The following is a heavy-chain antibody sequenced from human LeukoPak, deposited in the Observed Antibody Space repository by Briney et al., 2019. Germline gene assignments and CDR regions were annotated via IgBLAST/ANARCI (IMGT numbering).Heavy chain of an antibody. V-gene: IGHV3-74*01. Sequence: GGSLRLACAASGFPCDSVWMHWVRQAPGKGLVWVSDMNEYSTTIRYADSVKGRFTISRDNAKSILYLQMNNLRAEDTAMYFCARGGVNPVDHWGQGTLVTVSS. CDR2: MNEYSTTI. CDR3: ARGGVNPVDH. J-gene: IGHJ4*02. CDR1: GFPCDSVW. D-gene: IGHD1-14*01.